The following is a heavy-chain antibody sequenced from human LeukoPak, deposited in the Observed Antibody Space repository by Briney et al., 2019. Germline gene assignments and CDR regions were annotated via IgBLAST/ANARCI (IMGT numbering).Heavy chain of an antibody. D-gene: IGHD2/OR15-2a*01. CDR3: TRENRPFCPFAY. V-gene: IGHV4-4*02. CDR1: GGSIDITNY. Sequence: SETLSLTCGVSGGSIDITNYWSWVRQAPGKGLEWIGEISHSGTTSYNPSLRSRVTMFLDRANNQFSLSLTSVTAADSAVYYCTRENRPFCPFAYWGQGVLVTVSS. J-gene: IGHJ4*02. CDR2: ISHSGTT.